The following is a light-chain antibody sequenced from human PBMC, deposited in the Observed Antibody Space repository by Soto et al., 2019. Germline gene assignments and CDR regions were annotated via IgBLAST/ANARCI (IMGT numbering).Light chain of an antibody. CDR3: QKYDDWPET. J-gene: IGKJ1*01. V-gene: IGKV3-15*01. CDR1: QSVSTN. Sequence: DIVMTQSPASLSVSPVDRATISCRASQSVSTNLAWYQQKPGQGPRLLIFGASTRAIGIPARFSGSGSGTDFTLTISSLQSEDVAVYYCQKYDDWPETFGQGTKVAIK. CDR2: GAS.